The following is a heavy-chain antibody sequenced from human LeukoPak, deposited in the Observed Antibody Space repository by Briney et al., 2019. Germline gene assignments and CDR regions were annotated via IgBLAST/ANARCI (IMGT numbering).Heavy chain of an antibody. J-gene: IGHJ4*02. CDR1: GFTFRRYA. CDR3: AKPLKLHEFDY. Sequence: GGSLRLSCAASGFTFRRYAMSWVRQAPGKGLEWVSDISGRGGRTYYADSVKGRFTISRDNSKNTLYLQMNSLRAEDTAVYYCAKPLKLHEFDYWGQGTLVTVSS. D-gene: IGHD1-1*01. CDR2: ISGRGGRT. V-gene: IGHV3-23*01.